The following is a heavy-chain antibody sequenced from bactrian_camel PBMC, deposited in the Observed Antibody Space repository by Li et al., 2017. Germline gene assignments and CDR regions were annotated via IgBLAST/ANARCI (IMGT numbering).Heavy chain of an antibody. Sequence: QLVESGGGSVQAGGSLKLSCTASGHIFGNCAMGWFRQAPGKAREEVASISDDGITHYADSVKDRFTISHDDAKTTLYLQKNDLKPEDSAMYYCAADGTRSVTCRYRLLLTSTVWGTIHTRARGPRSPSPQ. J-gene: IGHJ4*01. CDR1: GHIFGNCA. CDR2: ISDDGIT. D-gene: IGHD5*01. V-gene: IGHV3S53*01.